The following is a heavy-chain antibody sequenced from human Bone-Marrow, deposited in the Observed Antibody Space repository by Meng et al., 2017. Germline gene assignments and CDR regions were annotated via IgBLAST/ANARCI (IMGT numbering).Heavy chain of an antibody. D-gene: IGHD6-13*01. CDR2: INPKSGDT. Sequence: QGQVVQAVAEVKKAGASVKGSCKASGYTFPDYWLHWVRRAPGQGLEWMGRINPKSGDTHYAQRFQGRVTMTGDTSISTAYMELSGLRSDDTAMYYCARDEDISAAGKLFGDYWGQGTLVTVSS. J-gene: IGHJ4*02. V-gene: IGHV1-2*06. CDR3: ARDEDISAAGKLFGDY. CDR1: GYTFPDYW.